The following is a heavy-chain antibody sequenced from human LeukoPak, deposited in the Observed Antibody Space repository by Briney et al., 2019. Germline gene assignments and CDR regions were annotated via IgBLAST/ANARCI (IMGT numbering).Heavy chain of an antibody. CDR1: GFTFSSYG. CDR2: ISGSGGST. J-gene: IGHJ4*02. V-gene: IGHV3-23*01. CDR3: AKDLIEVAAPFDY. D-gene: IGHD2-15*01. Sequence: SGGSLRLSCAASGFTFSSYGMSWVRQAPGKGLEWVSAISGSGGSTYYAGSVKGRFTISRDNSKNTLYLQMNSLRAEDTAVYYCAKDLIEVAAPFDYWGQGTLVTVSS.